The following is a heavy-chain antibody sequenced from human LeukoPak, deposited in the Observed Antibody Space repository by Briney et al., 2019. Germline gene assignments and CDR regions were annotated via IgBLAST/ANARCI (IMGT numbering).Heavy chain of an antibody. CDR2: LYSGETT. V-gene: IGHV3-53*05. D-gene: IGHD3-3*01. Sequence: PGGSLRLSCAASGFTVSSKYMSWVRQAPGKGLEWVSLLYSGETTYYADSVKGRFTISRDNSKNTLYLQMNSLRAEDTAVYYCAKVGRSGVVIIGSYYYYMDVWGKGTTVTVSS. CDR3: AKVGRSGVVIIGSYYYYMDV. CDR1: GFTVSSKY. J-gene: IGHJ6*03.